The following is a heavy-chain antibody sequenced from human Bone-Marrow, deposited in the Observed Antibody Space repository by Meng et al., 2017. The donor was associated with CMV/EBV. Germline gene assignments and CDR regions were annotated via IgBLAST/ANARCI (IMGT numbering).Heavy chain of an antibody. Sequence: GESLKISCAASGFTFSSYAMHWVRQAPGKGLEWVAVISYDGSNKYYADSVKGRFTISRDNSKNTLYLQMNSLRAEDTAVYYCARDLGDWYGMDVWGQGTMVTGSS. D-gene: IGHD3/OR15-3a*01. CDR2: ISYDGSNK. V-gene: IGHV3-30*04. CDR3: ARDLGDWYGMDV. J-gene: IGHJ6*01. CDR1: GFTFSSYA.